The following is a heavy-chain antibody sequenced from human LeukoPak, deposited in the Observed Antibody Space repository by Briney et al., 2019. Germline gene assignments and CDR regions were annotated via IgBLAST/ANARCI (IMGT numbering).Heavy chain of an antibody. V-gene: IGHV3-74*01. CDR3: VSFYETY. J-gene: IGHJ4*02. Sequence: GGSLRLSCAASGNYWMHWVRQVPGKGLVWVSHINSDGSWTSYADSVKGRFTISKDNAKNTVYLQMNSLRAEDAAVYYCVSFYETYWGRGTLVTVSS. D-gene: IGHD2/OR15-2a*01. CDR2: INSDGSWT. CDR1: GNYW.